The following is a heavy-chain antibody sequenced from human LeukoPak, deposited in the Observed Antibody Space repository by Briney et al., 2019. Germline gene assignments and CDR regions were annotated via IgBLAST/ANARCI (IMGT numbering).Heavy chain of an antibody. CDR1: GFTFSSYA. Sequence: GGSLRLSCAASGFTFSSYALSWVRQAPGKGLEWVSAISGSATSTSFADSVKGRFTISRDNSKNTVYLQMDSLRAEDTAVYYCAKRLGRSGSPPSCLDYWGQGTLVTVSS. D-gene: IGHD3-10*01. CDR3: AKRLGRSGSPPSCLDY. J-gene: IGHJ4*02. CDR2: ISGSATST. V-gene: IGHV3-23*01.